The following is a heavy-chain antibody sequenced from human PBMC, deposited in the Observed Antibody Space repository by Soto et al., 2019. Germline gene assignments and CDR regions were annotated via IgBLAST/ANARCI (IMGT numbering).Heavy chain of an antibody. CDR3: ARGTARGVIGLVDY. V-gene: IGHV4-34*01. CDR2: INHSGST. Sequence: QVQLQQWGAGLLKPSETLSLTCAVYGGSFSGYYWSWIRQPPGKGLEWIGEINHSGSTNYNPSLKSRVTISVDTSKNQFSLKLNSVTAADTAVYYCARGTARGVIGLVDYWGQGTLVTVSS. CDR1: GGSFSGYY. J-gene: IGHJ4*02. D-gene: IGHD3-10*01.